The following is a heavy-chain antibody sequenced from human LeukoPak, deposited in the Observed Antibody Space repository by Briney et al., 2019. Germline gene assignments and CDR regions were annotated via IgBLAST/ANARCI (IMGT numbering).Heavy chain of an antibody. Sequence: SQTLSLTCTVSGGSISSGGYYWSWIRQPPGKGLEWIGYIYHSGSTYYNPSLKSRVTISVDRSKNQFSLKLSSVTAADTAVYYCARGRSEAPYGDYRGWYYGMDVWGQGTTVTVSS. V-gene: IGHV4-30-2*01. CDR2: IYHSGST. D-gene: IGHD4-17*01. J-gene: IGHJ6*02. CDR3: ARGRSEAPYGDYRGWYYGMDV. CDR1: GGSISSGGYY.